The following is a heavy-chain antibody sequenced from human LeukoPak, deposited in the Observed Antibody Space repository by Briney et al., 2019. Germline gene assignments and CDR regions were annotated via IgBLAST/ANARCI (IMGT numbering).Heavy chain of an antibody. CDR3: AKDSAVKYYDFWSGYLDY. Sequence: PGGSLRLSCAASGFTFSSSAMSWVRQAPGKGLEWVSAISNNGGYTYYADSVQGRFTISRDNSKSTLCLQMNSLRAEDTAVYYCAKDSAVKYYDFWSGYLDYWGQGTLVTVSS. CDR1: GFTFSSSA. V-gene: IGHV3-23*01. D-gene: IGHD3-3*01. CDR2: ISNNGGYT. J-gene: IGHJ4*02.